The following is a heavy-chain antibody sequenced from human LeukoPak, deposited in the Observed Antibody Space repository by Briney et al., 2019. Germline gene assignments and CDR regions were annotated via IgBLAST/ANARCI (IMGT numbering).Heavy chain of an antibody. V-gene: IGHV1-18*01. D-gene: IGHD6-13*01. J-gene: IGHJ4*02. CDR3: ARGLIASVGTLDY. Sequence: ASVKVSCKASGYTFTSYGISWVRQAPGQGLEWMGWISPYNGDTDYAQKLQGRVTMTTDTSTSIAYMDLGSLRSDDTAVYYCARGLIASVGTLDYWGQGTLVTVSS. CDR2: ISPYNGDT. CDR1: GYTFTSYG.